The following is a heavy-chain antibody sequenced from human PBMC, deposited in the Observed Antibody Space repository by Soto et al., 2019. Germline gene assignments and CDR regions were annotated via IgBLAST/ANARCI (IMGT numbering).Heavy chain of an antibody. D-gene: IGHD2-15*01. J-gene: IGHJ6*02. CDR2: IIPIFGTA. Sequence: SVKVSCKASGGTFSSYAISWVRQAPGQGLEWMGGIIPIFGTANYAQKFQGRVTMTADASMSTAYMELSRLRSEDTAVYYCAREDSDGNGPMDDWGQGTMVTVPS. CDR1: GGTFSSYA. V-gene: IGHV1-69*13. CDR3: AREDSDGNGPMDD.